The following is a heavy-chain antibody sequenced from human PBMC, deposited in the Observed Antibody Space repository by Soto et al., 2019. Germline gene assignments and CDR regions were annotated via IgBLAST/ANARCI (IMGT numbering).Heavy chain of an antibody. CDR3: ARSVEGHFDY. V-gene: IGHV3-48*02. Sequence: GSLRLSCAASGFPFSIYSMNWVRQAPGKGREWSSYITSDTNTIKYADSVKGRFTISRDNAKNLVYLQMNSLRDEDTAVYFCARSVEGHFDYWGQGTVVTVSS. D-gene: IGHD6-19*01. CDR1: GFPFSIYS. J-gene: IGHJ4*02. CDR2: ITSDTNTI.